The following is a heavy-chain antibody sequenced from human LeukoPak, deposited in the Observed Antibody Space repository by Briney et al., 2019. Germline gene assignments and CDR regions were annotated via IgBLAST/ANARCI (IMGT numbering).Heavy chain of an antibody. J-gene: IGHJ5*02. CDR2: ISSSGSTI. CDR3: ARDNELVPHNWFDP. D-gene: IGHD1-26*01. V-gene: IGHV3-11*01. CDR1: GFTFSDYY. Sequence: GGSLRLSCAASGFTFSDYYMSWIRQAPGKGLEWVSYISSSGSTIYYADSVKGRFTISRDNAKNSLYLQMNSLRAEDTAVYYCARDNELVPHNWFDPWGQGTLVTVSS.